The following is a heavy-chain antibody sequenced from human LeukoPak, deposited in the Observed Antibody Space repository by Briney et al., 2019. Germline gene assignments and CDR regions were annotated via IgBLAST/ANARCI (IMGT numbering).Heavy chain of an antibody. J-gene: IGHJ4*02. V-gene: IGHV4-4*07. D-gene: IGHD4-17*01. CDR3: ARHYYGDYFFDY. CDR2: IYFSGRT. CDR1: GGSIRNYF. Sequence: PSETLSLTCTVSGGSIRNYFWSWIRRPAGKGLEWIGRIYFSGRTNYNPSLKSRATMSVDTSKNQFSLKVTSVTVADTAVYYCARHYYGDYFFDYWGQGALVTVSS.